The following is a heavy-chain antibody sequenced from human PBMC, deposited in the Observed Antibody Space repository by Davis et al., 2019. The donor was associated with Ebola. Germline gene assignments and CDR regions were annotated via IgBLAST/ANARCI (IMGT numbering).Heavy chain of an antibody. CDR3: ARFLVVITEVYYYYGMDV. V-gene: IGHV2-26*01. J-gene: IGHJ6*02. D-gene: IGHD3-22*01. CDR1: GFSLSTSGMG. CDR2: IFSTDEK. Sequence: SGPTLVKPTQTLTLTCTFSGFSLSTSGMGVSWIRHPPGKALEWLAHIFSTDEKSYSTSLKSRLTISKDTSKSQVVLTMTNMDPVDTATYYCARFLVVITEVYYYYGMDVWGQGTTVTVSS.